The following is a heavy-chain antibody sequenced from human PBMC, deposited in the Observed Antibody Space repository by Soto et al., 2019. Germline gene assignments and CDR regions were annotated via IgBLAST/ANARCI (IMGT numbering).Heavy chain of an antibody. CDR3: ARDPYHVLMVNDPNPYGRDV. CDR2: ISTYNGNT. V-gene: IGHV1-18*01. D-gene: IGHD2-8*01. J-gene: IGHJ6*02. Sequence: QVQLVQSGAEVKKPGASVKVSCKASGYTFTTYDISWVRQAPGQGLEWMGRISTYNGNTNYPQSLQGRLTMTTDTSTTRPYMELRSLTSDDTAVYYCARDPYHVLMVNDPNPYGRDVCGQGTTVTVSS. CDR1: GYTFTTYD.